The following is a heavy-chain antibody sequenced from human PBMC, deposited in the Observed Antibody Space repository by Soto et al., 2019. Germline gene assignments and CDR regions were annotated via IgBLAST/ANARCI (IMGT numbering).Heavy chain of an antibody. CDR3: AKGVGYNPGGLDY. J-gene: IGHJ4*02. D-gene: IGHD5-12*01. CDR2: ISYDGSNK. Sequence: PVGSLRLSCAASGFTFSSYGMHWVRQAPGKGLEWVAVISYDGSNKYYADSVKGRFTISRDNSKNTLYLQMNSLRAEDTAVYYCAKGVGYNPGGLDYWGQGTLVTVSS. CDR1: GFTFSSYG. V-gene: IGHV3-30*18.